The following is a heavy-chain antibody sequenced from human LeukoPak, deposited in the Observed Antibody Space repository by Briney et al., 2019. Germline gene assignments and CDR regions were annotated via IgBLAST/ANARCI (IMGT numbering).Heavy chain of an antibody. CDR3: ARGTGCSTTCCYGTHFHH. CDR1: GGSISNYY. CDR2: GYSSGST. V-gene: IGHV4-59*01. J-gene: IGHJ1*01. D-gene: IGHD2-2*01. Sequence: PSETLSLTCTGSGGSISNYYWSWLRQPPGKGLEWIGYGYSSGSTNYNSSLKSRVTISVDTSKNQFSLNLNSVTAADTAVYYCARGTGCSTTCCYGTHFHHWGQGTLVTVSS.